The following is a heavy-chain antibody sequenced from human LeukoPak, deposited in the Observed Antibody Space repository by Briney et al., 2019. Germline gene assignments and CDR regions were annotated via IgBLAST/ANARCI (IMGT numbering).Heavy chain of an antibody. D-gene: IGHD4-17*01. CDR2: IYSSGST. V-gene: IGHV4-39*07. CDR1: GGSISSSSYY. Sequence: SETLSLTCTVSGGSISSSSYYWGWIRQPPRKGLEWIGSIYSSGSTYYNPSLKSRVIIMIDTPKNHFSLTLSSVTAADTAVYYCARASHDYGDYSHFDYWGQGTLVTVSS. CDR3: ARASHDYGDYSHFDY. J-gene: IGHJ4*02.